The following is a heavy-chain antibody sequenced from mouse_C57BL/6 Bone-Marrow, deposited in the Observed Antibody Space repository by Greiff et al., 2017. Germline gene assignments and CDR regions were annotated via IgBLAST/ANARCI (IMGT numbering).Heavy chain of an antibody. CDR1: GYTFTSYW. CDR3: ARPYYSNYWYFDV. D-gene: IGHD2-5*01. J-gene: IGHJ1*03. V-gene: IGHV1-7*01. CDR2: INPSSGYT. Sequence: VKLMESGAELAKPGASVKLSCKASGYTFTSYWMHWEKQRPGQGLEWIGYINPSSGYTKYNQKFKDKATLTVDTSSSTAYMQLSSLTSEDSAVYYCARPYYSNYWYFDVWGTGTTVTVSS.